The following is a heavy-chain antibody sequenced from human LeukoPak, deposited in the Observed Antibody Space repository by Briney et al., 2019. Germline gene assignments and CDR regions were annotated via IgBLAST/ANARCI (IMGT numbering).Heavy chain of an antibody. CDR3: AKGSAVWGSYRYYFDY. D-gene: IGHD3-16*02. V-gene: IGHV3-30*18. CDR2: ISYDGSNK. CDR1: GFTFNSYG. J-gene: IGHJ4*02. Sequence: GGSLRLSCAASGFTFNSYGMHWVRQAPGKGLEWGAVISYDGSNKYYADSVKGRFTISRDNSKNTLYLQMNSLRAEDTAVYYCAKGSAVWGSYRYYFDYWGQGTLVTVSS.